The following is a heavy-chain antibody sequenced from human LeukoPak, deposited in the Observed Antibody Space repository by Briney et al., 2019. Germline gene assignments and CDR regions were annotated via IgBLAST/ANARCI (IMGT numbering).Heavy chain of an antibody. J-gene: IGHJ4*02. Sequence: GASVKVSCKASGYTFTSYAMHWVRQAPGQRLERMGWINAGNGNTKYSQKFQGRVTITRDTSASTAYMELSSLRSEDTAVYYCAGGGPLDYFDYWGQGTLVTVSS. CDR3: AGGGPLDYFDY. CDR1: GYTFTSYA. D-gene: IGHD3-16*01. V-gene: IGHV1-3*01. CDR2: INAGNGNT.